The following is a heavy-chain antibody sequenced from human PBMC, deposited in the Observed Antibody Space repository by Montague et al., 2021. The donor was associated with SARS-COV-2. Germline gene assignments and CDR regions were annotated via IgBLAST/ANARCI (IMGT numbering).Heavy chain of an antibody. D-gene: IGHD3-16*01. CDR3: AREFLFTDAFDI. CDR2: ISYDGSNK. V-gene: IGHV3-30-3*01. J-gene: IGHJ3*02. CDR1: GFTFSSYA. Sequence: SLRLSCAASGFTFSSYAMHWVRQAPGKGLEWVAVISYDGSNKYYADSVKGRFTISRDNSKNTLYLQMNSLRAEDTAVYYCAREFLFTDAFDIWGQGTTVTVSS.